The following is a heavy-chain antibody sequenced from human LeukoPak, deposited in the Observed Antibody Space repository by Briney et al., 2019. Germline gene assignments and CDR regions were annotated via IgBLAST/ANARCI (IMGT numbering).Heavy chain of an antibody. CDR1: GGSNSRGTYY. V-gene: IGHV4-61*02. D-gene: IGHD3-22*01. CDR2: IYISGST. CDR3: AREPPSGLTYAFDI. J-gene: IGHJ3*02. Sequence: PSQTLSLTCSVSGGSNSRGTYYWSWIRQPAGKGLEWIGRIYISGSTNYNPSLKSRVTISVDTSKNQFSLKLSSATAADTAVYYCAREPPSGLTYAFDIWGQGTMVTVSS.